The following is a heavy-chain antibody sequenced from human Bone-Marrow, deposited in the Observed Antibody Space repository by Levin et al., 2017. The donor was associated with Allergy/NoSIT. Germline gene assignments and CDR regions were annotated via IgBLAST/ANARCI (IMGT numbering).Heavy chain of an antibody. Sequence: SETLSLTCAVYGGSFSGYYWSWIRQSPGMGLEWIGEVNQSGSTNYKPSLKSRVTISVDTSKNQFSLKLSSVTAADTAVYYCARGGTSVRTLYDFWSGYFFDPWGQGTLVTVSS. CDR3: ARGGTSVRTLYDFWSGYFFDP. J-gene: IGHJ5*02. CDR1: GGSFSGYY. CDR2: VNQSGST. V-gene: IGHV4-34*01. D-gene: IGHD3-3*01.